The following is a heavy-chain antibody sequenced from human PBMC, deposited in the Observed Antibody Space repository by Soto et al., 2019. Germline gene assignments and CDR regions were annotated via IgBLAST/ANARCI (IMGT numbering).Heavy chain of an antibody. CDR3: ARGSHTAMVPYYYGMDV. CDR2: IYYSGST. CDR1: GGCISSGGYY. D-gene: IGHD5-18*01. V-gene: IGHV4-31*03. Sequence: QVQLQESGPGLVKPSQTLSLTCTVSGGCISSGGYYWSWIRQHPGKGLEWIGYIYYSGSTYYNPSLKSRVTISVDTSKKQFSLKLSSVTAAEMAVYHCARGSHTAMVPYYYGMDVWGQGTTVTLSS. J-gene: IGHJ6*02.